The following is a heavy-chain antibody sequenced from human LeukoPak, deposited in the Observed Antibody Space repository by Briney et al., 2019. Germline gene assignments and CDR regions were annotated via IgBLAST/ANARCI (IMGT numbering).Heavy chain of an antibody. CDR2: INPSGGST. CDR1: GYTFTSYY. Sequence: GASVKVSCTTSGYTFTSYYMHWVRQAPGHKVVRMGIINPSGGSTSNAQKFQGRLTMTSDTSTSTVYMELSSLRSEDTAVYYCARDQFCSGGSCYLFDYWGQGTLVTVSS. V-gene: IGHV1-46*01. D-gene: IGHD2-15*01. CDR3: ARDQFCSGGSCYLFDY. J-gene: IGHJ4*02.